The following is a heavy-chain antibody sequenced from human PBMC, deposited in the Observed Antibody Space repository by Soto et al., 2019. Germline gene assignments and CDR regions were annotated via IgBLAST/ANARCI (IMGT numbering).Heavy chain of an antibody. CDR1: GGSISQYY. CDR2: AYYSGIT. Sequence: SETLSGTCRVSGGSISQYYWSWIRQSPWRGLEWIGYAYYSGITDYNPYLKGRVTMAVDTYTNHVSLKLNSVTTADTFVYYCASDTLTFGGVIVIRNWFDPRGEGTLDTVS. D-gene: IGHD3-16*02. CDR3: ASDTLTFGGVIVIRNWFDP. V-gene: IGHV4-59*01. J-gene: IGHJ5*02.